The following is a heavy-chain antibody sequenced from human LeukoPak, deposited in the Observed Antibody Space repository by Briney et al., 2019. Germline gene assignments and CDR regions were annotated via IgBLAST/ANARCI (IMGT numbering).Heavy chain of an antibody. CDR3: ARDPGSGDSSGDFDY. D-gene: IGHD3-10*01. J-gene: IGHJ4*02. CDR2: IYYSGST. CDR1: GGSISSYY. Sequence: SETLSLTCTVSGGSISSYYWSLIRQPPGKGLEWIGYIYYSGSTNYNPSLKSRVTISVDTSKNQFSLKLSSVTAADTAVYYCARDPGSGDSSGDFDYWGQGTLVTVSS. V-gene: IGHV4-59*01.